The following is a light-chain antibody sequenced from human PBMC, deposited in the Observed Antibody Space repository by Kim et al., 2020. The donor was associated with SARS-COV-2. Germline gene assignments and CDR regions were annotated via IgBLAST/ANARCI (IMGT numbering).Light chain of an antibody. CDR3: SSYTSSSTPYV. J-gene: IGLJ1*01. CDR1: VADFGGHNH. V-gene: IGLV2-14*04. CDR2: DVS. Sequence: ITNSYAGAVADFGGHNHASWYQQHPAQAPTLMIYDVSKRPSGVSNRFSGSKSGNTASLTISGLQAEDEADYYCSSYTSSSTPYVFGTGTKVTVL.